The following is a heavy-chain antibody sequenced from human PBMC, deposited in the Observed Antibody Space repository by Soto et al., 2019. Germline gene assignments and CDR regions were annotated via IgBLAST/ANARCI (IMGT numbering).Heavy chain of an antibody. V-gene: IGHV3-23*01. J-gene: IGHJ4*02. CDR1: GFTFSNYA. Sequence: GGSLRLSCAASGFTFSNYAMSWVRQAPGKGLEWVSTISGRGGNTYYADSVKGRFAISRDNSRNTLYLQMDSLRVEDSAVYSCAKAGCSGGTCYLYYFDYWGQGALVTVSS. CDR3: AKAGCSGGTCYLYYFDY. D-gene: IGHD2-15*01. CDR2: ISGRGGNT.